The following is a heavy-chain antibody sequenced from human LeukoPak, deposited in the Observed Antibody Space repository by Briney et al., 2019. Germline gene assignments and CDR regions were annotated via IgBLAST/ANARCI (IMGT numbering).Heavy chain of an antibody. V-gene: IGHV3-7*01. CDR2: IKQDGSEK. CDR1: GFTFSSYW. CDR3: AREGIQLWLRYFDY. Sequence: PGGSLRLSCAASGFTFSSYWMSWVRQAPGKGLEWVANIKQDGSEKYYVDSVKGRFTISRDSAKNSLYLQMNSLRAEDTAVYYCAREGIQLWLRYFDYWGQGTLVTVSS. J-gene: IGHJ4*02. D-gene: IGHD5-18*01.